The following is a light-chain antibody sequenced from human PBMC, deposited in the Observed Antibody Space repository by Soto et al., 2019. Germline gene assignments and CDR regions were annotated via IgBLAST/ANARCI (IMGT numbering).Light chain of an antibody. J-gene: IGKJ4*01. CDR1: QSISNY. CDR2: AAS. Sequence: DIEMTQSPSSLSASVGDRVTIACRASQSISNYLNWYQQKPGKVPKLLIYAASSLQSGVPTRFSGSGSGTDVTLTISSRQPEDFATYYCKQSYGTPLTFGGGTKVEIK. CDR3: KQSYGTPLT. V-gene: IGKV1-39*01.